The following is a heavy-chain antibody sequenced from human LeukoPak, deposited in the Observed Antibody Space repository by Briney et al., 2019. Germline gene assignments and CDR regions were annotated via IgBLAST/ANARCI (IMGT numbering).Heavy chain of an antibody. CDR3: VPPTFDY. J-gene: IGHJ4*02. D-gene: IGHD1-14*01. CDR1: GGSFSGYY. V-gene: IGHV4-34*01. Sequence: SETLSLTCAVYGGSFSGYYWSWIRQPPGKGLEWIGEINHSGSTNYNPSLKSRVTISVDTSKNQFSLKLSSVTAADTAVYYCVPPTFDYWGQGTMVTVPS. CDR2: INHSGST.